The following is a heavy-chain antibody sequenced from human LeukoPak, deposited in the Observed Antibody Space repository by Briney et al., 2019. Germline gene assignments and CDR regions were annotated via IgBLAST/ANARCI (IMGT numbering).Heavy chain of an antibody. CDR3: AKDRTVGASCWYFDL. Sequence: GGSLRLSCAASGFTFSGYWMHWVSQAPGKGLEWVSGISSSGSGGNTYYADSVKGRFTISRDSSRNTLFLHMNTLRAEDTAIYYCAKDRTVGASCWYFDLWGRGTLVTVSS. CDR1: GFTFSGYW. D-gene: IGHD1-26*01. J-gene: IGHJ2*01. CDR2: ISSSGSGGNT. V-gene: IGHV3-23*01.